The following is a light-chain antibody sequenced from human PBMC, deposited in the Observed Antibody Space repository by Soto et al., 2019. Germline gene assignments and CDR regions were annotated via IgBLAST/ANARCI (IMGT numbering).Light chain of an antibody. CDR3: ISYTSRSTWV. Sequence: QSVLTQPASVSGSPGQSITISCTGTSSDVGAYNYVSWYQQHPGKAPKLMIYEVSNRPSGVSDRFSGSRSGNTASLTISGLQAEEESDYYCISYTSRSTWVFGGGTKVTVL. V-gene: IGLV2-14*01. J-gene: IGLJ3*02. CDR2: EVS. CDR1: SSDVGAYNY.